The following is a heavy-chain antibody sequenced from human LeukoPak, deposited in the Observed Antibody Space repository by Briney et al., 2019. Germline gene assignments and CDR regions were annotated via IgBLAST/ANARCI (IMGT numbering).Heavy chain of an antibody. V-gene: IGHV4-38-2*02. Sequence: SETLSLTCTVSGYSISSGYYWGWIRQPPGKGLEWIGSIYHSGSTYYNPSLKSRVTISVDTSKNQFSLKLSSVTAADTAVYYCARDKAQFIAAAGTGYFDYWGQGTLVTVSS. CDR1: GYSISSGYY. J-gene: IGHJ4*02. CDR2: IYHSGST. D-gene: IGHD6-13*01. CDR3: ARDKAQFIAAAGTGYFDY.